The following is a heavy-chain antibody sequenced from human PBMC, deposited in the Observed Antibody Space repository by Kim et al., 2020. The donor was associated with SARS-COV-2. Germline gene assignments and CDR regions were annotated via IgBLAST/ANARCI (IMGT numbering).Heavy chain of an antibody. D-gene: IGHD4-17*01. J-gene: IGHJ4*02. CDR2: T. V-gene: IGHV4-59*01. CDR3: ARSGDYDYFDY. Sequence: TNYNPSLKSRVTISVDTSKNQFSLKLSSVTAADTAVYYCARSGDYDYFDYWGQGTLVTVSS.